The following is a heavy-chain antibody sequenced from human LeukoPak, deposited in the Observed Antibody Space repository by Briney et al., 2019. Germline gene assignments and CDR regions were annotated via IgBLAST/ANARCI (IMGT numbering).Heavy chain of an antibody. D-gene: IGHD3-22*01. J-gene: IGHJ4*02. CDR1: GGSISSSSYY. CDR2: IYYSGST. V-gene: IGHV4-39*01. Sequence: SETLSLTCTVSGGSISSSSYYWGWIRQPPGKGLEWIGSIYYSGSTYYNPSLKSRVTISVDASKNQFSLKLSSVTAADTAVYYCVGSGYYQWYFDYWGQGTLVTVSS. CDR3: VGSGYYQWYFDY.